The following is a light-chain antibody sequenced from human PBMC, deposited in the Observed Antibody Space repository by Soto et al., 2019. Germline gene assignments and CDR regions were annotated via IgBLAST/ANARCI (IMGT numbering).Light chain of an antibody. CDR1: SSNIGGNS. Sequence: QSVLTQPPSVSAAPGQKVTISCSGRSSNIGGNSVSWYQQLPGTAPKLLIYDDNKRHSGIPDRFSGSKSGTSATLGITRFQTGYEADYYCGSWDSTLSAYVFGTGTKGTVL. J-gene: IGLJ1*01. CDR2: DDN. V-gene: IGLV1-51*01. CDR3: GSWDSTLSAYV.